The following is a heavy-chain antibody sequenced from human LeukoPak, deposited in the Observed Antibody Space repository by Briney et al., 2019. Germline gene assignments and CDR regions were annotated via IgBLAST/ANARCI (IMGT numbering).Heavy chain of an antibody. CDR1: GGSISSYY. CDR2: VYYSGST. J-gene: IGHJ4*02. D-gene: IGHD3-16*01. V-gene: IGHV4-59*12. CDR3: ARGLGGPTDY. Sequence: SETLSLTCTVSGGSISSYYWSWIRQPPGKGLEWIGYVYYSGSTNYNPSLKSRVTISVDTSKNQFSLKLSSVTAADTAVYYCARGLGGPTDYWGQGTLVTVSS.